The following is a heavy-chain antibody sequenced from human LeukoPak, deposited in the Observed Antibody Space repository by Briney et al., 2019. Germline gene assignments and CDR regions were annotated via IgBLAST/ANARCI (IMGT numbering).Heavy chain of an antibody. V-gene: IGHV3-66*01. Sequence: GGSLRLSCAASGFTVSSNYMSWVRQAPGKGLEWVSVIYSGGSTYYADSVKGRFTISRDNSKNTLYLQMNSLRAEDTAVYYCARGYCSSTSCYGRYYYGMDVWGQGTLVIVSS. D-gene: IGHD2-2*01. CDR3: ARGYCSSTSCYGRYYYGMDV. CDR2: IYSGGST. J-gene: IGHJ6*02. CDR1: GFTVSSNY.